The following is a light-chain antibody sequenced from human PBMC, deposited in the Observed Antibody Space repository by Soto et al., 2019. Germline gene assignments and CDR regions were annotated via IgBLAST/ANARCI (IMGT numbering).Light chain of an antibody. CDR2: DAS. J-gene: IGKJ3*01. Sequence: DIQMTQSPSSLSASVGDRVTITCQASRAISNYLNWYQQKPGNAPNLLIYDASSLQSGVPSRFSGSGSGTDFTFTISSLQPEDFATYFCQQYVDLPFTFGPGTRVD. V-gene: IGKV1-33*01. CDR3: QQYVDLPFT. CDR1: RAISNY.